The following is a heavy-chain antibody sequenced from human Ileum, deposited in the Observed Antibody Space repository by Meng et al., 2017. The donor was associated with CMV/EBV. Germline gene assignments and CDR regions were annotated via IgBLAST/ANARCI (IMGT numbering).Heavy chain of an antibody. V-gene: IGHV1-69*10. J-gene: IGHJ4*02. CDR3: ARDNSSGYSSLTY. D-gene: IGHD3-22*01. Sequence: SSVKVPCKASGGTFSSYAISWVRQAPGQGLEWMGGIIPILGIANHAQKFQGRVTITADKSTSTAYMELSSLRSEDTAVYCCARDNSSGYSSLTYWGQGTLVTVSS. CDR2: IIPILGIA. CDR1: GGTFSSYA.